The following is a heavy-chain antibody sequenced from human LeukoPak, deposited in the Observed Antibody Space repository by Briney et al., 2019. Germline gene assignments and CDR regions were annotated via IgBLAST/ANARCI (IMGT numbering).Heavy chain of an antibody. CDR1: GFTFSNYG. CDR3: ARTPIRYCSGGSCYWYGMDV. CDR2: IWYDGSNK. D-gene: IGHD2-15*01. J-gene: IGHJ6*02. Sequence: GGSLRLSCSASGFTFSNYGMHWVRQAPGKGLEWVAVIWYDGSNKYYADSVKGRFTISRDNSKNTLYLQMNSLRAEDTAVYYCARTPIRYCSGGSCYWYGMDVWGQGTMVTVSS. V-gene: IGHV3-33*01.